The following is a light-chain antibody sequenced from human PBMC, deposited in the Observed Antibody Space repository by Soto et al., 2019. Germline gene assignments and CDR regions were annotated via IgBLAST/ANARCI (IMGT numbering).Light chain of an antibody. CDR1: SSDIGGYNS. CDR3: SSSAGISHSPV. V-gene: IGLV2-8*01. CDR2: EVN. J-gene: IGLJ3*02. Sequence: QSVLTQPPSASGSPGQSVTISCTGTSSDIGGYNSVSWYQQHPGKAPRLMIYEVNKRPSGVPDRFSGSKSGYTASLTVSGLRTEDEAFYYCSSSAGISHSPVFGGGTK.